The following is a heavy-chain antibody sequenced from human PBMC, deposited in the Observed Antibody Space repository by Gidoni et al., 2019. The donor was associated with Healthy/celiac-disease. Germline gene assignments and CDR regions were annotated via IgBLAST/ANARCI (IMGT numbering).Heavy chain of an antibody. V-gene: IGHV4-34*01. D-gene: IGHD3-22*01. CDR1: GGSFSGYY. CDR3: ARSITMIVVVPRY. CDR2: INHSGST. Sequence: QVQLQQWGAGLLKPSETLSLTCAVYGGSFSGYYWSWIRQPPGKGLEWIGEINHSGSTNYNPSLKSRVTISVDTSKNQFSLKLSSVTAADTAVYYCARSITMIVVVPRYWGQGTLVTVSS. J-gene: IGHJ4*02.